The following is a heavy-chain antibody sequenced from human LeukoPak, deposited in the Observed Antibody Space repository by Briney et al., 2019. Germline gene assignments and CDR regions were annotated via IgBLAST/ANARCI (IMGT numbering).Heavy chain of an antibody. CDR1: GFSFSIYS. J-gene: IGHJ4*02. CDR2: ITSSSTYI. V-gene: IGHV3-21*01. CDR3: AREDGSQLDY. D-gene: IGHD1-26*01. Sequence: GGSLRLSCAASGFSFSIYSMYWVRQAPGKGLEWVSSITSSSTYIYYADSVKGRFTISRDNAKSSLCLQMDSLRAGDTAVYYCAREDGSQLDYWGRGALVTVSS.